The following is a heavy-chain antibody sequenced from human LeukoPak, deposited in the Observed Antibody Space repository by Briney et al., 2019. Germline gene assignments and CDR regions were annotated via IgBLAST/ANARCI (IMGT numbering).Heavy chain of an antibody. CDR1: GFTLSSYE. V-gene: IGHV3-48*03. J-gene: IGHJ6*04. CDR2: ISSSGNTI. D-gene: IGHD3-10*02. CDR3: AELGITMIGGV. Sequence: PGGSLRLSCTASGFTLSSYEMNWVRQAPGKGLEWVSYISSSGNTIYYADSVKGRFTISRDNAKNPLYLQMNSLRAKDTAVYYCAELGITMIGGVWGKGATVTISS.